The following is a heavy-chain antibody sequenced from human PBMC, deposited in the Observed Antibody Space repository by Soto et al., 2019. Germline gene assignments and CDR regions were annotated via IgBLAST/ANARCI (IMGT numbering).Heavy chain of an antibody. CDR1: GYTFHNHG. V-gene: IGHV1-18*04. Sequence: GASVKVSCKASGYTFHNHGIICVRQAPGQELEWLGWISGLDGKTKYAQRLQGRVTMTADTSTSTAYMELRSLRYDDTAVYYCARDFYPLAYYFDYWGQGTLVTVSS. J-gene: IGHJ4*02. CDR3: ARDFYPLAYYFDY. CDR2: ISGLDGKT.